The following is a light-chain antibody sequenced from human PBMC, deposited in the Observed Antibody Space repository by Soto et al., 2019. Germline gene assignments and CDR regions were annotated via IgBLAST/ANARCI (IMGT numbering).Light chain of an antibody. CDR1: QTISSW. V-gene: IGKV1-5*03. J-gene: IGKJ4*01. CDR2: KAS. CDR3: QHRSNWLA. Sequence: DIQMTQSPSTLSGSVGDRVTITCRASQTISSWLAWYQQKPGKAPKLLIYKASTLKSGVPSRFSGSGSGTEFTLTISSLQPDDFATYYCQHRSNWLAFGGGTKVEIK.